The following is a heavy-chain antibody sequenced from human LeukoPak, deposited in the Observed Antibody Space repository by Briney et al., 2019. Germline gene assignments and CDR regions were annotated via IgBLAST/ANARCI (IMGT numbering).Heavy chain of an antibody. CDR2: IRSGGGGT. D-gene: IGHD4-17*01. V-gene: IGHV3-23*01. CDR3: ARDPNGDYVGAFEM. J-gene: IGHJ3*02. CDR1: GFTFSNYA. Sequence: GRSLRLSCAASGFTFSNYAMIWVRQAPGRGLEWVPAIRSGGGGTLYADSVKGRFTISRDNSKNTLFLQMNNMRAEDTAVYYCARDPNGDYVGAFEMWGPGTKVTVS.